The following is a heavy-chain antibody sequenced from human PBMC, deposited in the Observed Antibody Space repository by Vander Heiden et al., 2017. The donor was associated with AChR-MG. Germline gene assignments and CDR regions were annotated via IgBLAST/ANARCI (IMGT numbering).Heavy chain of an antibody. V-gene: IGHV3-33*01. Sequence: QVQPVEAGGGVVQPGRSLRLSCAASGVTFSSDGRHWVRQAPGKGLEWVAVRWYDGSNKYYADSVKGRFTISRDNSKNTLYLQMNSLRAEDTAVYYCAREWVYWGQGTLVTVSS. CDR3: AREWVY. CDR2: RWYDGSNK. CDR1: GVTFSSDG. D-gene: IGHD1-26*01. J-gene: IGHJ4*02.